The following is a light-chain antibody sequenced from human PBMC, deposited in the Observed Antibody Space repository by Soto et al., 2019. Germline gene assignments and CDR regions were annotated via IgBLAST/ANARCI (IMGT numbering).Light chain of an antibody. CDR3: CSYTSGPAYV. V-gene: IGLV2-23*01. CDR2: EAS. Sequence: QSALTQPASVSGSPGQSITISCTGTSSDVGSYNLVSWYQQHPGKAPKLMIYEASKRPSGVSNRFSGSKSGSTASLTISGLQAEDEADYYRCSYTSGPAYVFGTGTKLTVL. CDR1: SSDVGSYNL. J-gene: IGLJ1*01.